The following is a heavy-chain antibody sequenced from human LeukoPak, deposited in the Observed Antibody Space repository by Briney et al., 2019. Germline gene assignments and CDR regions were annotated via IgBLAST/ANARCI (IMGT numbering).Heavy chain of an antibody. CDR1: GFTLNSHY. J-gene: IGHJ4*02. Sequence: GGSLRLSCAASGFTLNSHYMSWVRQAPGKGLERISVIYSGGSTYYADSVKGRFTISRHNSKNTLYLQMNSLRAEDTAVYYCARARSGSNLGAYYFDYWGQGTLVTVSS. CDR3: ARARSGSNLGAYYFDY. V-gene: IGHV3-53*04. CDR2: IYSGGST. D-gene: IGHD1-26*01.